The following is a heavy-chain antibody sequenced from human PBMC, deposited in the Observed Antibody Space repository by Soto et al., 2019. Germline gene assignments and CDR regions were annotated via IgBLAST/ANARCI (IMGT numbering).Heavy chain of an antibody. CDR2: IYYSGST. J-gene: IGHJ3*02. CDR3: ARVWGGAFDI. V-gene: IGHV4-59*01. Sequence: TSETLSLTCTVSGGSISSYYWSWIRQPPGKGLEWIRYIYYSGSTNYNPSLNSRVTISVDTSKNLFSLMLSSVTAADTAVYYCARVWGGAFDIWGQGTMVTVSS. CDR1: GGSISSYY. D-gene: IGHD3-10*01.